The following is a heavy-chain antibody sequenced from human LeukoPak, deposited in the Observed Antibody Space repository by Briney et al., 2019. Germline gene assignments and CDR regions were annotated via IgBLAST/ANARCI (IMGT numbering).Heavy chain of an antibody. CDR3: GRGVRVLYYYYMDV. CDR1: GGSISSSSYY. D-gene: IGHD3-10*01. Sequence: KPSETLSLTCTVSGGSISSSSYYWGWIRQPPGKGLEWIGSIYYSGSTYYNPSLKSRVTISVDTSKNQFSLKLSSVTAADTAVYYCGRGVRVLYYYYMDVWGKGTTVTVSS. V-gene: IGHV4-39*01. J-gene: IGHJ6*03. CDR2: IYYSGST.